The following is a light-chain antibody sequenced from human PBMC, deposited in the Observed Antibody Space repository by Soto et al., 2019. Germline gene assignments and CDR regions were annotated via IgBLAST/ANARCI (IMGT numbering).Light chain of an antibody. V-gene: IGKV3-11*01. Sequence: EIVLTQSPATLSLSPGERATLSCRASQSVDSYVAWYQQKPGQAPRLLIYDASNRATGIPARFSGSGSGTDFTLTISSLKPEDFAFYYCQQRSNWPMYTFGQGTKLEIK. J-gene: IGKJ2*01. CDR1: QSVDSY. CDR3: QQRSNWPMYT. CDR2: DAS.